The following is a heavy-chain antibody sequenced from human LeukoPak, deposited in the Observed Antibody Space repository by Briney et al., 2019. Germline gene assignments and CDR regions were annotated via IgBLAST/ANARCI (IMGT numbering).Heavy chain of an antibody. V-gene: IGHV3-15*07. CDR3: ATSAGITGTGSFGY. J-gene: IGHJ4*02. CDR1: GFTFSNAL. CDR2: IESKTDGGAT. Sequence: PGGSLRLSCAASGFTFSNALMNWVRQAPGKGLEWVGRIESKTDGGATDSAAPVKGRFTISRDDSKNTLYLQMNSLKSEDTAVYYCATSAGITGTGSFGYWGQGTLVTVSS. D-gene: IGHD1-20*01.